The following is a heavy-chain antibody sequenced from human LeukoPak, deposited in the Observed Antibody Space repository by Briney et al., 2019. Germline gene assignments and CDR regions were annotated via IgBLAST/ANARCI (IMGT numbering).Heavy chain of an antibody. CDR1: GYSISSGYY. J-gene: IGHJ1*01. CDR2: IYHSGRT. D-gene: IGHD2-15*01. Sequence: PSETLSLTCTVSGYSISSGYYWGWIRQPPGKGLEWIGSIYHSGRTYYNPSLKSRVTMSVDTSKNQFSLKLSSVTAADTAVYYCARERYCSGGSCYSGYFQHWGQGTLVTVSS. CDR3: ARERYCSGGSCYSGYFQH. V-gene: IGHV4-38-2*02.